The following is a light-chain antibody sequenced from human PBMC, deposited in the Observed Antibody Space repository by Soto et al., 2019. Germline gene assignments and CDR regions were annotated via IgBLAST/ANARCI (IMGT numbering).Light chain of an antibody. CDR3: QQSYSTPIT. V-gene: IGKV3-20*01. J-gene: IGKJ5*01. CDR1: QSVSSSY. CDR2: GAS. Sequence: EIVLTQSPCTLSLSPGERATLSCRASQSVSSSYLAWYQQKPGQAPRLLIYGASSRATGIPDRFSGSGSGTDFTLTISSLQPEDFATYYCQQSYSTPITFGHGTRLEIK.